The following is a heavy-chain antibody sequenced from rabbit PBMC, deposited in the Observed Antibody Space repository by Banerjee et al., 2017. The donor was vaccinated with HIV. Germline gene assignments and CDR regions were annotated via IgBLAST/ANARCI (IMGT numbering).Heavy chain of an antibody. D-gene: IGHD8-1*01. CDR2: INAVTGKA. CDR1: GFSFSNKAV. CDR3: ARNAGYAGYGYSTLDL. Sequence: QEQLVESGGGLVKPEGSLKLSCTASGFSFSNKAVMCWVRQAPGKGLEWIACINAVTGKAVYASWAKGRYTFSKTSSTTVTLQLNSLTAADTATYFCARNAGYAGYGYSTLDLWGQGTLVTVS. J-gene: IGHJ3*01. V-gene: IGHV1S45*01.